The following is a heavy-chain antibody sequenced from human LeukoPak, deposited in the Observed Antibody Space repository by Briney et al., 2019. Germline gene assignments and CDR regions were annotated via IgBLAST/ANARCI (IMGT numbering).Heavy chain of an antibody. Sequence: PGGSPRLSCAASGFTFSSYAMSWVRQAPGKGLEWVSAIGTSGASTYSADSVKGRFTISRDNSKNMLYLQMNSLTAEDTAVYYCAKLKVLTAAAPRGYFDYWGQGTLVTVSS. V-gene: IGHV3-23*01. J-gene: IGHJ4*02. CDR1: GFTFSSYA. CDR2: IGTSGAST. CDR3: AKLKVLTAAAPRGYFDY. D-gene: IGHD6-13*01.